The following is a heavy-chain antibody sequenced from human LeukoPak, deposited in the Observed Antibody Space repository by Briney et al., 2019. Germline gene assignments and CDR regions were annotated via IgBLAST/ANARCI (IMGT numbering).Heavy chain of an antibody. CDR3: ARSYYYGSGPLYYYGMDV. J-gene: IGHJ6*02. CDR1: GYTFTSYG. V-gene: IGHV1-18*01. CDR2: ISAYNGNT. D-gene: IGHD3-10*01. Sequence: ASVKVSCKASGYTFTSYGISWVRQAPGQGLEWMGWISAYNGNTNYAQKLQGRVTMTTDPSTSTVYMELRSLRSDDTAVYYCARSYYYGSGPLYYYGMDVWGQGTTVTVSS.